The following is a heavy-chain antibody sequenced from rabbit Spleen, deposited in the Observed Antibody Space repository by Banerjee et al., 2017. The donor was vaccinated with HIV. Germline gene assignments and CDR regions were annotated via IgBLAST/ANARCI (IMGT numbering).Heavy chain of an antibody. J-gene: IGHJ4*01. V-gene: IGHV1S40*01. CDR3: TRDAAGREDFNL. CDR2: IDVAKSGDT. D-gene: IGHD4-2*01. CDR1: GLDLSSKTW. Sequence: QSLEESGGDQVKPGASLTLTCKTSGLDLSSKTWICWVRQAPGEGLEWIACIDVAKSGDTYYTNWAKGRFTISKTSSTTVSLQVPSLTAADTATYFCTRDAAGREDFNLWGPGTLVTVS.